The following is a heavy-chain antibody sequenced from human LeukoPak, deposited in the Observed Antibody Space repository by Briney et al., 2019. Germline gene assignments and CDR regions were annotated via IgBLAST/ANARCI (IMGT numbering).Heavy chain of an antibody. CDR2: ISAYNGYK. CDR1: GYSVSSYG. V-gene: IGHV1-18*01. Sequence: ASVKLSCTASGYSVSSYGMSWVRQAPGLGLEWMGWISAYNGYKYYAQRFQGRVTMTTDTSTSTAYMELRGLRSDDTAIYYCAREPYKTWGQGTLVTVSS. CDR3: AREPYKT. J-gene: IGHJ4*02. D-gene: IGHD1-14*01.